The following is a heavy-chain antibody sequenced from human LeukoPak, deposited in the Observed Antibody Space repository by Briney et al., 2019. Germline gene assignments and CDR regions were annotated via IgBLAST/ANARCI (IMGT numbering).Heavy chain of an antibody. Sequence: GGSLRLSCAASGFTFSSDWMSWVRQAPGKGLEWVANIKQDGSEKYYVDSVKGRFTISRDNAKNSLYLQMNSLRAEDTAVYYCARDHGGLRYFDWLPSYYYYGMDVWGQGTTVTVSS. CDR3: ARDHGGLRYFDWLPSYYYYGMDV. CDR1: GFTFSSDW. V-gene: IGHV3-7*01. CDR2: IKQDGSEK. D-gene: IGHD3-9*01. J-gene: IGHJ6*02.